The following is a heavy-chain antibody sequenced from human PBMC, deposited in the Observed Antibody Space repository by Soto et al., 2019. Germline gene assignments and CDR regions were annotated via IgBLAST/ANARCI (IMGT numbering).Heavy chain of an antibody. V-gene: IGHV1-18*01. CDR2: ISAYNGNT. D-gene: IGHD2-15*01. J-gene: IGHJ6*02. Sequence: ASVKVSCKASGYTFTSYGISWVRQAPGQGLEWMGWISAYNGNTNYAQKLQGRVTMTTDTSTSTAYMELRSLRSDDTAVYYCACRYCSGGSCYTFGVRNGMDVWGQGTTVTVSS. CDR1: GYTFTSYG. CDR3: ACRYCSGGSCYTFGVRNGMDV.